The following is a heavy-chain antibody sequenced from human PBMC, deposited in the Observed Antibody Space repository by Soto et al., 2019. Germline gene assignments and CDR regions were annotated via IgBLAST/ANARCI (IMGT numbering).Heavy chain of an antibody. CDR1: GGSISSGGYY. D-gene: IGHD6-19*01. V-gene: IGHV4-31*03. CDR2: TYYSENT. Sequence: PSETLSLTCTVSGGSISSGGYYWNWIRQHPGKGLEWIGYTYYSENTYYNPPLNSRITISADTSKNQFSLKLSSVTAADTAVYYCARLSSSGWPIDSWGQGTLVTVSS. CDR3: ARLSSSGWPIDS. J-gene: IGHJ4*02.